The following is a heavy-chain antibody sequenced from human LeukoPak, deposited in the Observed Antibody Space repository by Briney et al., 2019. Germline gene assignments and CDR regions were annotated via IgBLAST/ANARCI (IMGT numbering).Heavy chain of an antibody. D-gene: IGHD5-12*01. CDR1: GYTFTSYG. CDR2: INPNSGGT. Sequence: ASVKVSCKASGYTFTSYGISWVRQAPGQGLEWMGWINPNSGGTNYAQKFQGRVTMTRDTSISTAYMELSRLRSDDTAVYYCARVSGYDEDWFDPWGQGTLVTVSS. J-gene: IGHJ5*02. V-gene: IGHV1-2*02. CDR3: ARVSGYDEDWFDP.